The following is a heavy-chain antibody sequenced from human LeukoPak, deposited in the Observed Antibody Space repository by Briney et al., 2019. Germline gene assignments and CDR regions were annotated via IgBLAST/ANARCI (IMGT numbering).Heavy chain of an antibody. CDR1: GYTFTNYG. V-gene: IGHV1-18*01. J-gene: IGHJ4*02. D-gene: IGHD3-22*01. CDR2: IGGYNGNA. CDR3: ARDGHRRYYYDSSDYRFDY. Sequence: ASVKVSCKTSGYTFTNYGISWVRQAPGQGLEWMGWIGGYNGNANYAQKLQGRVTMTTDTSTSTVYMELRSLRSDDTAVYYCARDGHRRYYYDSSDYRFDYWGQGTLVTVSS.